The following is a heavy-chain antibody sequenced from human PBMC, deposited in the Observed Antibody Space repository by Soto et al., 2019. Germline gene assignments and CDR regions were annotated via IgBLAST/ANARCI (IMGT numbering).Heavy chain of an antibody. CDR3: ARAGVESITIFGVVTPYGMDV. CDR2: IYHSGST. Sequence: SETLSLTCTVSGYSISSGYYWGWIRQPPGKGLEWIGSIYHSGSTYYNPSLKSRVTISVDTSKNQFSLKLSSVTAADTAVYYCARAGVESITIFGVVTPYGMDVWGQGTTVTVSS. J-gene: IGHJ6*02. D-gene: IGHD3-3*01. V-gene: IGHV4-38-2*02. CDR1: GYSISSGYY.